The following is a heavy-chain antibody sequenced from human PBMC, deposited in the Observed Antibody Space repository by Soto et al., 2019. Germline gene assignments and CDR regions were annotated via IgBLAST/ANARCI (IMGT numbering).Heavy chain of an antibody. V-gene: IGHV1-18*01. CDR1: GYTFTSYG. Sequence: QVQLVQSGVEVEKPGASMKVSCKASGYTFTSYGVSWVRQAPGQGLEWVGWISAYNGNTNYAQKFQGRVTMTTDTSTSKAYMELRSLRSDDTAVYYCARDVPTVTTGGPDYWGQGTLVTVSS. D-gene: IGHD4-17*01. CDR2: ISAYNGNT. CDR3: ARDVPTVTTGGPDY. J-gene: IGHJ4*02.